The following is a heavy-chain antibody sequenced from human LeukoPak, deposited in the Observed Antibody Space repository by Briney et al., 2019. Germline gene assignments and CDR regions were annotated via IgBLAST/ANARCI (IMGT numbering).Heavy chain of an antibody. Sequence: SETLSLTCAVYGGSFSGYYWSWIRQPPGKGLEWIGEINHSGSTNYNPSLKSRVTISVDTSKNQFSLKLSSVTAADTAVYYCARSRGYRAAFDIWGQGTTVTVSS. CDR3: ARSRGYRAAFDI. J-gene: IGHJ3*02. D-gene: IGHD5-18*01. CDR1: GGSFSGYY. CDR2: INHSGST. V-gene: IGHV4-34*01.